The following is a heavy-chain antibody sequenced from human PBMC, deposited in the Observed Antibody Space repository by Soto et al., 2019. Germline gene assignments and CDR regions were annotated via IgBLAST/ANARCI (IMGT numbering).Heavy chain of an antibody. D-gene: IGHD2-2*02. CDR3: ARDGLKGYQLLYYYYYGMDV. V-gene: IGHV1-18*04. CDR2: ITAYNGNT. J-gene: IGHJ6*02. Sequence: QVQLVQSGAEVKKPGASVKVSCKTSGYTFTSYGISWVRQAPGQGLEWMGWITAYNGNTNYTQKLQGRVTMTTDTSTSTAYMERRSLRSDDTAVYYCARDGLKGYQLLYYYYYGMDVWGQGTTVTVSS. CDR1: GYTFTSYG.